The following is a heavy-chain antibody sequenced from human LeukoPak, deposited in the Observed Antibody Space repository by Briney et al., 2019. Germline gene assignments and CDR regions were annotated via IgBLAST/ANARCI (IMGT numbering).Heavy chain of an antibody. Sequence: PSETLSLTCTVSGGSISTYYWSWIQQPAGKGLEWIGRIYTSGSTNYNPSLKSRVTMSVDTSKNQFSLKLSSVTAADTAVYFCARGTVPNAFDIWGQGTMVTVS. V-gene: IGHV4-4*07. CDR1: GGSISTYY. D-gene: IGHD1/OR15-1a*01. CDR3: ARGTVPNAFDI. CDR2: IYTSGST. J-gene: IGHJ3*02.